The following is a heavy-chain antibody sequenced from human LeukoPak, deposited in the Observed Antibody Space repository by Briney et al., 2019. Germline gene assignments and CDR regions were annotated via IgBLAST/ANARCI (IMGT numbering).Heavy chain of an antibody. CDR2: IREDGGQQ. CDR1: GFTFSNYW. D-gene: IGHD6-19*01. CDR3: ARVRDISGHWGFLDY. Sequence: GGSLRLSCAASGFTFSNYWMAWVRQAPGKGLEWVANIREDGGQQFYVDSVKGRFTISRDNAKNTLYLQMNSLRAEDTAVFYCARVRDISGHWGFLDYWGQGTLVTVSS. J-gene: IGHJ4*02. V-gene: IGHV3-7*02.